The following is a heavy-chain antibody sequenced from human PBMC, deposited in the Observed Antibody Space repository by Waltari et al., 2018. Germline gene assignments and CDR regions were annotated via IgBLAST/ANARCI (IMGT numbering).Heavy chain of an antibody. Sequence: QLQLQESGPGLVKPSETLSLTCTVSGGSISSSCYYWGWIRQPPGKGLEWIGSISYSGSTYYNTSLMSRVTISVDTSKNQFSLKLTSVIAAETAVFYCARFSKSANWIDPWGQGTLVTVSS. J-gene: IGHJ5*02. CDR1: GGSISSSCYY. CDR2: ISYSGST. V-gene: IGHV4-39*01. CDR3: ARFSKSANWIDP. D-gene: IGHD3-3*02.